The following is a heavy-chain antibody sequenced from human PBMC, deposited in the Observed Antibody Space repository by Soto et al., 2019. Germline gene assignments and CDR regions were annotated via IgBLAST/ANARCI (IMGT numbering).Heavy chain of an antibody. CDR3: AGDRYSIWFDY. Sequence: QVQLQESGPGLVKPSETLSLTCTVSGGSINNYYWSWIRQPPGKGLEWLGYMYNSGRTNYNPSLKSLVTIAVDTSKSQFSLKLTSVTAADTAVYYCAGDRYSIWFDYWGQGALVTVSS. CDR2: MYNSGRT. CDR1: GGSINNYY. V-gene: IGHV4-59*01. J-gene: IGHJ4*02. D-gene: IGHD4-4*01.